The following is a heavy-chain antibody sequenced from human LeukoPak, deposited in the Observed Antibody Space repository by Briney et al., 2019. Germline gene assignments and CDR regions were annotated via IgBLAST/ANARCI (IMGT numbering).Heavy chain of an antibody. CDR1: GYSISSGYY. CDR2: IYHSGST. CDR3: ARMVLRFLEWSNLFDY. D-gene: IGHD3-3*01. J-gene: IGHJ4*02. V-gene: IGHV4-38-2*02. Sequence: KTSETLSLTCTVSGYSISSGYYWGWIRQPPGKGLEWIGSIYHSGSTYYNPSLKSRVTISVDTSMNQFSLKLSSVTAADTAVYYCARMVLRFLEWSNLFDYWGQGTLVTVSS.